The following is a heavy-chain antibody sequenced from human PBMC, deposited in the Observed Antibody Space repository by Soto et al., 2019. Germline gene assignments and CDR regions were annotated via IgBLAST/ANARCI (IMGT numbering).Heavy chain of an antibody. J-gene: IGHJ4*02. CDR2: IYHSGST. CDR3: ARARATIAAAAIFDC. V-gene: IGHV4-61*01. Sequence: SETLSLTCTVSGGSVSSGSYYWSWIRQPPGKGLEWIGDIYHSGSTNYNPSLKSRVTISVDTSKNKFSLKLTSVTAADTAVYYCARARATIAAAAIFDCWGQGTLVTVSS. CDR1: GGSVSSGSYY. D-gene: IGHD6-13*01.